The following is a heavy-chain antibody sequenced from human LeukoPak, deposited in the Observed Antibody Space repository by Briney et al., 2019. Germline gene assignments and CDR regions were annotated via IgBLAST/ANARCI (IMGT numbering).Heavy chain of an antibody. D-gene: IGHD3-22*01. J-gene: IGHJ4*02. CDR1: GGTFSSYA. Sequence: SVKVSCKASGGTFSSYAISWVRQAPGQGLEWMGGIIPIFGTANYAQKFQGRVTITADESTSTAYMELSSLRSEDTAVYYCASSTMKSEYYFDYWGQGTLVTVSS. CDR3: ASSTMKSEYYFDY. V-gene: IGHV1-69*13. CDR2: IIPIFGTA.